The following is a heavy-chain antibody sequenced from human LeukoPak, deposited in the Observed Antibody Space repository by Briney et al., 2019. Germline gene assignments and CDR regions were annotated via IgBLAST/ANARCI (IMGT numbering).Heavy chain of an antibody. D-gene: IGHD4-17*01. CDR1: GGSISTSNW. CDR3: ASGVGVTTGYFDY. Sequence: PSETLSLTCAVSGGSISTSNWWSWVRPPPGKGLEWIGEIYHSGSTNYNPSLKSRVTISVDKSKNQFSLKLSSVTAADTAVYCCASGVGVTTGYFDYWGQGTLVTVSS. CDR2: IYHSGST. J-gene: IGHJ4*02. V-gene: IGHV4-4*01.